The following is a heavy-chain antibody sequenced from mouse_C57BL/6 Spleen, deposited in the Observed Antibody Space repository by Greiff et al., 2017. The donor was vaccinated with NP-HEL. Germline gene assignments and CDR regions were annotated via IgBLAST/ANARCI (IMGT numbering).Heavy chain of an antibody. CDR3: ARAGSYYYGSRGYFDV. CDR1: GYTFTGYW. Sequence: VKLMESGAELMKPGASVKLSCKATGYTFTGYWIEWVKQRPGHGLEWIGEILPGSGSTNYNEKFKGKATFTADTSSNTAYMQLSSLTTEDSAIYYCARAGSYYYGSRGYFDVWGTGTTVTVSS. D-gene: IGHD1-1*01. CDR2: ILPGSGST. J-gene: IGHJ1*03. V-gene: IGHV1-9*01.